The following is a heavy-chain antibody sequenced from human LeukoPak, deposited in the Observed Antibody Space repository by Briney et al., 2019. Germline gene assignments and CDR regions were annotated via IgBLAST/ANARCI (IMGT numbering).Heavy chain of an antibody. V-gene: IGHV3-30*03. D-gene: IGHD3-16*01. Sequence: GGSLRLSCAASGFTFSSYGMHWVRQAPGKGLEGVAVISYDGSNKYYADSVKGRFTISRDNSKNTLYLQMNSLRAEDTAVYYCAREFAIFDSWGQGTLVTVSS. J-gene: IGHJ4*02. CDR1: GFTFSSYG. CDR3: AREFAIFDS. CDR2: ISYDGSNK.